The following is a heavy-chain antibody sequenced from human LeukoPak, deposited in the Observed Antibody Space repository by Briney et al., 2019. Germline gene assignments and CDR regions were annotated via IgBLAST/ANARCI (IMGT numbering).Heavy chain of an antibody. CDR1: GFTFDDYA. V-gene: IGHV3-9*01. D-gene: IGHD2/OR15-2a*01. J-gene: IGHJ6*03. Sequence: GGSLRLSCAGSGFTFDDYAIHWVRQTPGKGLEWVSGISWNSGNIAYADFVGGRFTISRDNAKNSLSLQMNSLSDEDTAVYYCAKDAYGGDTFFYYMDVWGKGTTVTVSS. CDR2: ISWNSGNI. CDR3: AKDAYGGDTFFYYMDV.